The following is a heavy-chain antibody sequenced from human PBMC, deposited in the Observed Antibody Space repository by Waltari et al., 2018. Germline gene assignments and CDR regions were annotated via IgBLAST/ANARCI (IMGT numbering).Heavy chain of an antibody. Sequence: QVQLVQSGAEVKQPGASVKVSCRASGYSFTDFDINWVRQAPGQGLEWMGWLGPHNGNSGYAPQFHGRVAISGDTAITTAYMELSSLTSDDTAVYYCARTTAARRTHYYYMDVWGEGTTVTISS. V-gene: IGHV1-8*03. CDR1: GYSFTDFD. CDR3: ARTTAARRTHYYYMDV. D-gene: IGHD6-6*01. J-gene: IGHJ6*03. CDR2: LGPHNGNS.